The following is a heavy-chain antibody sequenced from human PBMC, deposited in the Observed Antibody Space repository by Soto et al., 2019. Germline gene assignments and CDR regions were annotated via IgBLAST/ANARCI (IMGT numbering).Heavy chain of an antibody. V-gene: IGHV4-59*02. CDR3: ARDIVGAV. Sequence: LSLTCTVSFGSVSSYYWSWIRQPPGKGLEWIGYIYYSGSTNYNPSLKSRVTISVDTSKNQFSLKLSSVTAADTAVYYCARDIVGAVWGQGTLVTVSS. CDR2: IYYSGST. CDR1: FGSVSSYY. J-gene: IGHJ4*01. D-gene: IGHD1-26*01.